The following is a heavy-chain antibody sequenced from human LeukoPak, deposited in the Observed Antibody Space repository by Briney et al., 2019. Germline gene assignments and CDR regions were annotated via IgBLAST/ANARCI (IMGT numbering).Heavy chain of an antibody. CDR2: INHSGST. V-gene: IGHV4-34*01. Sequence: PSETLSLTCAVYGGSSSGYYWSWIRQPPGKGLEWIGEINHSGSTNYNPSLKSRVTISVDTSKNQFSLKLSSVTAADTAVYYCARARITMVRGAWFDPWGQGTLVTVSS. D-gene: IGHD3-10*01. CDR3: ARARITMVRGAWFDP. J-gene: IGHJ5*02. CDR1: GGSSSGYY.